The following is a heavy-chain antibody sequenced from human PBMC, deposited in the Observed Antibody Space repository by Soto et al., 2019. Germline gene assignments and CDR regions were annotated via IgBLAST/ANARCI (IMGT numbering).Heavy chain of an antibody. CDR3: AKVRDDYGLGAENFDH. V-gene: IGHV3-23*01. Sequence: PGGSLRLSCAASGFTFSSYAMSWVRQAPGKGLEWVSAISGSGGSTYYADSVKGRFTISRDNSKNTLYLQMNSLRAEDTAVYYCAKVRDDYGLGAENFDHWGQGTLVTLSS. D-gene: IGHD4-17*01. CDR1: GFTFSSYA. CDR2: ISGSGGST. J-gene: IGHJ5*02.